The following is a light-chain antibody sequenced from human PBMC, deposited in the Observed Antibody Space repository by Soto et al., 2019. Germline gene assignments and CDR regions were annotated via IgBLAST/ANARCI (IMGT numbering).Light chain of an antibody. CDR2: RNN. CDR1: SSNIGSNY. Sequence: QSVLTQPPSASGTPVQRVTISCSGSSSNIGSNYVYWYQQLPGTAPKLLIYRNNQRPSGVPDRFSGSKSGTSASLAISGHRSEDEADYYCAAWDDSLSGFYVFGTGTKVTV. V-gene: IGLV1-47*01. CDR3: AAWDDSLSGFYV. J-gene: IGLJ1*01.